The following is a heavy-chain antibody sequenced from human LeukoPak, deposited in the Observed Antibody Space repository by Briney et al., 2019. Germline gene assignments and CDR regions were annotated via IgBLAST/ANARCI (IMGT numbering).Heavy chain of an antibody. CDR2: ISSSSTYT. V-gene: IGHV3-11*03. J-gene: IGHJ4*02. CDR3: ARRMTSVTTFEY. D-gene: IGHD4-17*01. CDR1: GFTFSDYY. Sequence: GGSLRLSCAASGFTFSDYYMSWMRQAPGKGLEWVSYISSSSTYTNYADSVKGRFTISRDNARNSLYLQMSSLRADDTAVNYCARRMTSVTTFEYWGQGTLVTVSS.